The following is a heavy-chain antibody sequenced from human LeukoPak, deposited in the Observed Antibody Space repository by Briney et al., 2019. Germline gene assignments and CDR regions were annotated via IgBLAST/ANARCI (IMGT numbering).Heavy chain of an antibody. V-gene: IGHV3-74*01. J-gene: IGHJ4*02. Sequence: GGSLRLSCAASGFTFSTYWMHWVRQAPGKGLVRVSRINNDGSSTGYADSVKGRFTISRDNVKNTVYLQMNSLTAEDTAVYYCARGQSSGWYPDWGQGTLVTVSS. CDR2: INNDGSST. CDR1: GFTFSTYW. CDR3: ARGQSSGWYPD. D-gene: IGHD6-19*01.